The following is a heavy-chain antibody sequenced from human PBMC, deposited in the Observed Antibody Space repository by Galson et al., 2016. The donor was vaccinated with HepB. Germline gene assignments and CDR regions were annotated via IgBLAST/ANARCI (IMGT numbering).Heavy chain of an antibody. D-gene: IGHD3-10*01. Sequence: SLRLSCAASGFLFSDYGMHWVRQAPGKGLEWVAVIAYDGTNDHYADSVRGRFTISRDNSQTTLYLQMASLRREDTAVYYCAKPRYYYGSGNYGMDGWGQGTTVTVSS. CDR1: GFLFSDYG. CDR2: IAYDGTND. V-gene: IGHV3-30*18. CDR3: AKPRYYYGSGNYGMDG. J-gene: IGHJ6*02.